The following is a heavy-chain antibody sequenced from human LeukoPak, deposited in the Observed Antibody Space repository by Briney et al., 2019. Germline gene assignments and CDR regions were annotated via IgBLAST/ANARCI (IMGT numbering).Heavy chain of an antibody. V-gene: IGHV3-21*01. CDR3: ARDLRASDH. CDR1: GFTFSSYT. CDR2: ISSSSSYI. J-gene: IGHJ4*02. Sequence: GGSLRLSCAASGFTFSSYTMNWVRQAPGKGLEWVSSISSSSSYIYYTDSVKGRFTISRDNAKNSLFLQMNSLRAEDTAVYYCARDLRASDHWGQGTLVTVSS.